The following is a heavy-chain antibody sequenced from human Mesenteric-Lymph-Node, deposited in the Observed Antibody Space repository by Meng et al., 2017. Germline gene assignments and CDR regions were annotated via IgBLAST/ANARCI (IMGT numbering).Heavy chain of an antibody. Sequence: EQIRQGGAGLWKPSETLSLTCAVYGGSFSGYYWSWIRQPPGKGLEWIGEIKHSGSTNYHPSPKSRVPISVDTSKNQFSLKLSSVTAAVTAVYYCARDPTGGEDHQRVWGQGTLVTVSS. CDR1: GGSFSGYY. V-gene: IGHV4-34*01. D-gene: IGHD1-14*01. CDR2: IKHSGST. J-gene: IGHJ4*02. CDR3: ARDPTGGEDHQRV.